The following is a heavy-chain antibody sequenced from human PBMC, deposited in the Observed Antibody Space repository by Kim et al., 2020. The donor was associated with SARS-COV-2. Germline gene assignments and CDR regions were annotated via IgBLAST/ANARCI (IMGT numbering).Heavy chain of an antibody. Sequence: SIPPLKSRVTISVDTSKNQFSLKLSSVTAADTAVYYCASGSGSYYGMDVWGQGTTVTVSS. V-gene: IGHV4-39*01. J-gene: IGHJ6*02. CDR3: ASGSGSYYGMDV. D-gene: IGHD6-25*01.